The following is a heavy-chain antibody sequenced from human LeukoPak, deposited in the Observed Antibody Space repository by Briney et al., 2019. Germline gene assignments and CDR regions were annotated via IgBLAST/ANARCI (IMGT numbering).Heavy chain of an antibody. J-gene: IGHJ6*03. D-gene: IGHD2-15*01. CDR1: GFTFSDYY. V-gene: IGHV3-11*04. Sequence: GGSLRLSCAASGFTFSDYYMSWIRQAPGKGLEWVSYISSSSSTIYYADSVKGRFTISRDNAKNSLYLQMNSLRAEDTAVYYCAREYCSGGSCYFAYYYYMDVWGKGTTVTVSS. CDR2: ISSSSSTI. CDR3: AREYCSGGSCYFAYYYYMDV.